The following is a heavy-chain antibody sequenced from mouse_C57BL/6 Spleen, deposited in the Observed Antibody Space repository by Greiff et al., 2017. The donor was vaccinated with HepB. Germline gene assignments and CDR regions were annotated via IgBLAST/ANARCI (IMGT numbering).Heavy chain of an antibody. CDR3: ARGDDYDEPAWFAY. V-gene: IGHV1-15*01. CDR2: IDPETGGT. Sequence: VQLQQSGAELVRPGASVTLSCKASGYTFTDYEMHWVKQTPVHGLEWIGAIDPETGGTAYNQKFKGKAILTADKSSSTAYMELRSLTSEDSAIYYCARGDDYDEPAWFAYWGQGTLVTVSA. J-gene: IGHJ3*01. D-gene: IGHD2-4*01. CDR1: GYTFTDYE.